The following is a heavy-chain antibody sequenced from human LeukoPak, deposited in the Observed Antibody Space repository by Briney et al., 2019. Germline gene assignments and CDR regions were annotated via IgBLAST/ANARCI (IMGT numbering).Heavy chain of an antibody. CDR3: ARGYYYDSSGYITPGWFDP. J-gene: IGHJ5*02. CDR2: INPSGGST. V-gene: IGHV1-46*01. CDR1: GYTFTSYY. D-gene: IGHD3-22*01. Sequence: ASVKVSCKASGYTFTSYYMHWVRQAPGQGLEWMGIINPSGGSTSYAQKFQGRVTMTRDMSTSTVYMELSSLRSEDTAVYYCARGYYYDSSGYITPGWFDPWGQGTLVTVSS.